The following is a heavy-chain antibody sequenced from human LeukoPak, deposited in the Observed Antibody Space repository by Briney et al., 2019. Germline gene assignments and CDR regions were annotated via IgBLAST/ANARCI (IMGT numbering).Heavy chain of an antibody. D-gene: IGHD2-2*01. CDR3: ARRYCSSTICFGIDP. J-gene: IGHJ5*02. Sequence: GGSLRLSCAASGFTFSDYYMSWIRQAPGKGLEWVSYISSSGSTIYYADSVKGRFTISRDNAKNSLYLQMNSLRAEDTAVYYCARRYCSSTICFGIDPWGQGTLVTVSS. CDR2: ISSSGSTI. V-gene: IGHV3-11*01. CDR1: GFTFSDYY.